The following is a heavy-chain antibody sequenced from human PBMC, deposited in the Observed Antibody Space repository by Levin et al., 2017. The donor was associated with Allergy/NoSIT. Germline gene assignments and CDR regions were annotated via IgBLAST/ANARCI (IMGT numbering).Heavy chain of an antibody. CDR2: IRSSSSPI. J-gene: IGHJ4*02. Sequence: GGSLRLSCAASGFTFSSYNMNWVRQAPGKGLEWVPYIRSSSSPIYYADSVKGRFTISRDNAKNSLYLQMNSLRAEDTAVYYCATFMDSSGWLWGQGTLVTVSS. CDR3: ATFMDSSGWL. D-gene: IGHD6-19*01. CDR1: GFTFSSYN. V-gene: IGHV3-48*01.